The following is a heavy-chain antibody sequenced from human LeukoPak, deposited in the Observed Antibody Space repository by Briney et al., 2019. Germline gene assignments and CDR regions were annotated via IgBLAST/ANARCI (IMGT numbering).Heavy chain of an antibody. CDR1: GYTFTSYG. CDR3: ARGTGITMVRGVIITEGPKDDFDY. Sequence: GASVKVSCKTSGYTFTSYGLSWVRQAPGQGLEWMGGIIPIFGTANYAQKFQGRVTITADESTSTAYMELSSLRSEDTAVYYCARGTGITMVRGVIITEGPKDDFDYWGQGTLVTVSS. D-gene: IGHD3-10*01. J-gene: IGHJ4*02. V-gene: IGHV1-69*13. CDR2: IIPIFGTA.